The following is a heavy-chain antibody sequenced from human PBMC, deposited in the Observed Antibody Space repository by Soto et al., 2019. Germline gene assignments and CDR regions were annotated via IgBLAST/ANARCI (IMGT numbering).Heavy chain of an antibody. CDR1: GGSITSSYY. V-gene: IGHV4-39*01. J-gene: IGHJ4*02. CDR3: ATIPATTILTDY. D-gene: IGHD2-2*02. Sequence: PSETLSLTCTVSGGSITSSYYWGWIRQPPGKGLEWIGSIYYSGSTYYNPSLKSRVTISVDTSKNQFSLKLSSVTAADTAVYYCATIPATTILTDYWGQGTRVTVSS. CDR2: IYYSGST.